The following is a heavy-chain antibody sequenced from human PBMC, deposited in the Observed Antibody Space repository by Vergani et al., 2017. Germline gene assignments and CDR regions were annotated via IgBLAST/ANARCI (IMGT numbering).Heavy chain of an antibody. V-gene: IGHV3-23*01. CDR3: AGAYGRYDWFDY. D-gene: IGHD1-20*01. J-gene: IGHJ4*01. CDR2: ISASGAPT. CDR1: GFIFSTYA. Sequence: EVQLLESGGDLVQPGGSLRLSCTASGFIFSTYAMSWVRQAPGKGLEWVSGISASGAPTYYADSVKGRVTITRDNSKNTLYLQMNSLSVEDMAVYYCAGAYGRYDWFDYWGQRTLVTVSS.